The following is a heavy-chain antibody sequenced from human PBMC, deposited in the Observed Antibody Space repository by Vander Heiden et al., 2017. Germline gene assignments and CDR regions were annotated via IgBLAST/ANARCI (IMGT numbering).Heavy chain of an antibody. V-gene: IGHV4-34*01. CDR3: AKTTTVTLWGWVY. CDR2: INQSGGT. D-gene: IGHD1-1*01. Sequence: GKGLEWIGEINQSGGTDYNPSLKSRVTISLDTSKNQLSLKLSSVAAADAAVYFCAKTTTVTLWGWVYWGQGTLVTVSS. J-gene: IGHJ4*02.